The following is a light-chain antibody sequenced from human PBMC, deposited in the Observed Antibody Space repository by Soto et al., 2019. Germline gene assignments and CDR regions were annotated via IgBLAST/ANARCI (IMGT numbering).Light chain of an antibody. CDR1: SSNIGSNT. V-gene: IGLV1-44*01. J-gene: IGLJ1*01. CDR2: SNN. Sequence: SALTQPPSASGTPGQRVTISCSGSSSNIGSNTVNWYQQLPGTAPKLLIYSNNQRPSGVPDRFSGSKSGTSASLAISGLQSEDEADYYCAEWDDSLNGPVFGPGTKVTVL. CDR3: AEWDDSLNGPV.